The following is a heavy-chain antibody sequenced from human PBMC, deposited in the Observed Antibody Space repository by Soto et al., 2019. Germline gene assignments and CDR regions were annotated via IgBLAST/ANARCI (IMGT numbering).Heavy chain of an antibody. D-gene: IGHD6-6*01. CDR2: IIPILGIA. Sequence: GASVKVSCKASGYTFTSYGISRVRQAPGQGLEWMGRIIPILGIANYAQKFQGRVTITADKSTSTAYMELSSLRSEDTAVYYCARSVEGSSSTLDYWGQGTLVTVSS. CDR1: GYTFTSYG. V-gene: IGHV1-69*04. CDR3: ARSVEGSSSTLDY. J-gene: IGHJ4*02.